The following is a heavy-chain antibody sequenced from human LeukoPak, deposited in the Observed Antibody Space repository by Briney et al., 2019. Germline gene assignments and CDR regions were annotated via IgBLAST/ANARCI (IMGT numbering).Heavy chain of an antibody. V-gene: IGHV4-34*01. CDR1: GGSFSGYY. J-gene: IGHJ4*02. D-gene: IGHD3-10*01. Sequence: PPETLSLTCAVYGGSFSGYYWSWIRQPPGKGLEWIGEINHSGSTNYNPSLKSRVTISVDTSKNQFSLKLSSVTAADTAVYYCARGGYSNSPKRITMVRGVITYWGQGTLVTVSS. CDR2: INHSGST. CDR3: ARGGYSNSPKRITMVRGVITY.